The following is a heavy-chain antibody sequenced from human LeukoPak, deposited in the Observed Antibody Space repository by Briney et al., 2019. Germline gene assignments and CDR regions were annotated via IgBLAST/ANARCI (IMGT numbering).Heavy chain of an antibody. Sequence: SQTLSLTCTVSGGSISSGGFYWTWIRQPPGKGLEWIGYIYYSGSTYYNPSLKSRVTISVDTSKNQFSLKLSSVTAADTAAYYCARGPLLAPFDYWGQGTLVTVSS. V-gene: IGHV4-30-4*01. D-gene: IGHD3-10*01. CDR1: GGSISSGGFY. CDR2: IYYSGST. CDR3: ARGPLLAPFDY. J-gene: IGHJ4*02.